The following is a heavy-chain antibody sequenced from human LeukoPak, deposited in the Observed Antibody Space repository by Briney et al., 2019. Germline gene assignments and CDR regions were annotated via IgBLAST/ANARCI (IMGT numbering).Heavy chain of an antibody. CDR1: GGSIRSSYYY. CDR3: ARGVSRWFDP. CDR2: IYDSGST. J-gene: IGHJ5*02. V-gene: IGHV4-39*01. Sequence: SETLSLTCTVSGGSIRSSYYYWGWIRQPPGKGLEWIGSIYDSGSTYYNPSLKSRVTISVDTSKNQFSLKLNSVTAADTAVYYCARGVSRWFDPWGQGTLVTVSS.